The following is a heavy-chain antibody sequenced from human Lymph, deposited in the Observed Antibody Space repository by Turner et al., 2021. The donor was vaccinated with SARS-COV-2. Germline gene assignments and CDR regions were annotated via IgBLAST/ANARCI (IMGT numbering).Heavy chain of an antibody. D-gene: IGHD2-2*01. CDR2: MNPDSGDT. CDR1: GYTFTSYD. CDR3: ARVHGQCTSTSCYWDYYFGMDV. V-gene: IGHV1-8*01. J-gene: IGHJ6*02. Sequence: QVQLVQPGAEVKKTGASVRVSCKASGYTFTSYDNTWVRQATGQGLEWMRWMNPDSGDTGYAQKFSGRFTMTRDTSISTAYMELSSLRSEDTAVYYCARVHGQCTSTSCYWDYYFGMDVWGQGTTVTVSS.